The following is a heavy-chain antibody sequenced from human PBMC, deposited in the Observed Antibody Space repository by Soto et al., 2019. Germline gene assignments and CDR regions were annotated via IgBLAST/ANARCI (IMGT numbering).Heavy chain of an antibody. V-gene: IGHV1-3*01. D-gene: IGHD2-2*01. Sequence: ASVKVSCKASGYSFTSYIIYWVREAPGQRLEWMGWINAGNGNTKSSQKFQARVTITSDTSASTAYMELSSLRSEDTAVYFCARGVENIVVVLDVFGYYGMDVWGQGTTVTVSS. CDR3: ARGVENIVVVLDVFGYYGMDV. CDR1: GYSFTSYI. J-gene: IGHJ6*02. CDR2: INAGNGNT.